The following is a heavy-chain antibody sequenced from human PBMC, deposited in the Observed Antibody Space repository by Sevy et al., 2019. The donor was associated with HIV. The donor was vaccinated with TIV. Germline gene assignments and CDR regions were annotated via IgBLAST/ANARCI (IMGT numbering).Heavy chain of an antibody. CDR1: GFTVSSNY. D-gene: IGHD6-6*01. V-gene: IGHV3-53*01. CDR2: IYSGGST. CDR3: ARDAGGSSSSAFDY. J-gene: IGHJ4*02. Sequence: GGSLRLSCAASGFTVSSNYMSWVRQAPGKGLEWVAVIYSGGSTYYADSVKGRFTISRDNSKNTLYLQMNSLRAEDTAGYYCARDAGGSSSSAFDYWGQGTLVTVSS.